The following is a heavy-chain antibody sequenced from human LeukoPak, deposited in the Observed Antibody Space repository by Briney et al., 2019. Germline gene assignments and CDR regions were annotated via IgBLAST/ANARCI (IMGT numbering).Heavy chain of an antibody. CDR2: IIPIFGTA. CDR3: ARDLGYYYDSSGYYYGKTGDAFDI. J-gene: IGHJ3*02. V-gene: IGHV1-69*05. Sequence: SVKVSCKASGGTFSSYAISWVRQAPGQGLEWMGRIIPIFGTANYAQKFQGRVTITTDESTSTAYMELSSPRSEDTAVYYCARDLGYYYDSSGYYYGKTGDAFDIWGQGTMVTVSS. D-gene: IGHD3-22*01. CDR1: GGTFSSYA.